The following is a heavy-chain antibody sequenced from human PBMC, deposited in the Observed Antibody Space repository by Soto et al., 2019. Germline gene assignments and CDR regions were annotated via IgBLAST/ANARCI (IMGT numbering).Heavy chain of an antibody. V-gene: IGHV3-64*01. CDR1: GFTFSSYA. Sequence: EVQLVESGGGLVQPGGSLRLSCAASGFTFSSYAMHWVRQAPGKGLEYVSAINSNGGSTYYANSVKGRFTISRDNSKNTLYLQMGSLRAEDMAVYYCAREGIAVELAFDIWGQGTMVTVSS. CDR2: INSNGGST. J-gene: IGHJ3*02. D-gene: IGHD6-19*01. CDR3: AREGIAVELAFDI.